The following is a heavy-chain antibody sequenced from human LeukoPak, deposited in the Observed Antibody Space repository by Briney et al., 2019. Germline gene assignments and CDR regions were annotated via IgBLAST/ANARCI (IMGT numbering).Heavy chain of an antibody. CDR3: AREYR. CDR2: IKEDGSVK. CDR1: GFTFYRYW. V-gene: IGHV3-7*01. Sequence: PGGSLRLSCTASGFTFYRYWMSWVRQAPGKGLERVASIKEDGSVKYYVDSVTGRFTISRDNAKNSLHLQMNSLKFEDTAVYYCAREYRWGQGTMVTVSS. J-gene: IGHJ3*01. D-gene: IGHD1-14*01.